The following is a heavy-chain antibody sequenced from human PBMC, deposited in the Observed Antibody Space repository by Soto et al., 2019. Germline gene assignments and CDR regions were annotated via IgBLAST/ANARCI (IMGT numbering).Heavy chain of an antibody. D-gene: IGHD1-26*01. V-gene: IGHV1-2*02. CDR2: INPNIGFR. J-gene: IGHJ4*02. Sequence: GPSVKVSCKASGYTFTGYYMHWVRQAPGQGLEWMGWINPNIGFRNYAQKLQGRVTMTRDTSISTAYRELSRLRSDDTAVYYCARGLLSFGSYYDYWGQETLVTVSS. CDR3: ARGLLSFGSYYDY. CDR1: GYTFTGYY.